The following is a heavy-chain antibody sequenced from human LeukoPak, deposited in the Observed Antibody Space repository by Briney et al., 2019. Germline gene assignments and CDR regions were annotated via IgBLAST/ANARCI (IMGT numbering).Heavy chain of an antibody. D-gene: IGHD2-15*01. V-gene: IGHV4-59*01. J-gene: IGHJ3*02. Sequence: NPSETLALTCTGPGGSISSYYWSWIRQPPGKGLEWIGYIYYSGSTNYNPSLKSRVTISVDTSKNQFSLKLSSVTAADTAVYYCAREKGYCSGGSCYSRDDAFDIWGQGTMVTVSS. CDR1: GGSISSYY. CDR3: AREKGYCSGGSCYSRDDAFDI. CDR2: IYYSGST.